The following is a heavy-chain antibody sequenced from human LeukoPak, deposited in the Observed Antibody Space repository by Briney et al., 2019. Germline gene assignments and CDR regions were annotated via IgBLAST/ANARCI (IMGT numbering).Heavy chain of an antibody. D-gene: IGHD3-10*01. V-gene: IGHV3-NL1*01. CDR3: ARDLGRNSGFLDY. CDR2: IYSGGST. CDR1: GFTFSSYG. Sequence: PGGSLRLSCAASGFTFSSYGMHWVRQAPGKGLEWVSVIYSGGSTYYADSVKGRFTISRDNSKNTLYLQMNSLRAEDTAVYYCARDLGRNSGFLDYWGQGTLVTVSS. J-gene: IGHJ4*02.